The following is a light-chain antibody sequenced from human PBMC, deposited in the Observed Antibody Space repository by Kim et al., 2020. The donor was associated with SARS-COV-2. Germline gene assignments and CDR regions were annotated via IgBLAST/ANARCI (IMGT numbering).Light chain of an antibody. CDR3: QQYGSSPGLT. CDR1: QSVCSSC. J-gene: IGKJ4*01. V-gene: IGKV3-20*01. CDR2: DAS. Sequence: EIVLTQSPGTLSLSPGERATLSCRASQSVCSSCLAWYQQKPGQAPRLLIYDASSRATGIPDRFSGSGSGTDFTLTISRLEPEDFAVYYCQQYGSSPGLTFGGGTKVDIK.